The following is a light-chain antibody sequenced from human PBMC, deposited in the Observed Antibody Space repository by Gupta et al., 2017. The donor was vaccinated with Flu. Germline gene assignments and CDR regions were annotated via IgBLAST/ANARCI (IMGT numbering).Light chain of an antibody. CDR1: SSDIGTYNR. J-gene: IGLJ1*01. V-gene: IGLV2-18*02. CDR3: ASYTGSYTFV. CDR2: EVT. Sequence: QSALTQPPSVSWSPGQSVTISCTGTSSDIGTYNRVSWYQQPPGTAPKLIIYEVTNRPSGVPDRFSASKSANTASLTISGLQGEDEADYYCASYTGSYTFVFGTGTKVTV.